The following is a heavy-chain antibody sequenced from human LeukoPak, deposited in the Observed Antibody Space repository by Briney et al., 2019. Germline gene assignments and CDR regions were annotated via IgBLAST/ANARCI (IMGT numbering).Heavy chain of an antibody. J-gene: IGHJ4*02. CDR1: GFPFSSYW. Sequence: PGGSLRLSCAASGFPFSSYWMSWVRQAPGKGLEWVANIKQDGREKYYVDSVKGRFTISRDNAKNSLYLQMNSLRAEDTAVYYCTGINYFDYWGQGTLVTVSS. D-gene: IGHD1-14*01. CDR3: TGINYFDY. CDR2: IKQDGREK. V-gene: IGHV3-7*01.